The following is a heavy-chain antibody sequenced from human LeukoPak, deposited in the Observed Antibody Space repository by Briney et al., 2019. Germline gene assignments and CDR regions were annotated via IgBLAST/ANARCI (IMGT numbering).Heavy chain of an antibody. D-gene: IGHD3-10*01. Sequence: ASVKVSCKVSGYTLTELSMHWVRQAPGKGLEWMGGFDPEDGETIYAQKFQGRVTMTEDTSTDTAYMELRSLRSDDTAVYYCASIWFGELFPNWFDPWGQGTLVTISS. CDR1: GYTLTELS. CDR2: FDPEDGET. J-gene: IGHJ5*02. CDR3: ASIWFGELFPNWFDP. V-gene: IGHV1-24*01.